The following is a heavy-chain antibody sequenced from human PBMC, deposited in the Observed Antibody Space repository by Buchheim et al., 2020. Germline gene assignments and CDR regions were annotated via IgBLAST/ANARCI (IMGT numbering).Heavy chain of an antibody. Sequence: EVQLLESGGGLVQPGGSLRLSCAASGFTFSSYAMSWVRQAPGKGLEWVSAISGSGGSTYYADSVKGRFTISRDNSKNTLYLQMNSLRAEDTAVYYCAKDGRYYDYVWGSYRYDWDWFDPWGQGTL. CDR1: GFTFSSYA. J-gene: IGHJ5*02. CDR2: ISGSGGST. CDR3: AKDGRYYDYVWGSYRYDWDWFDP. V-gene: IGHV3-23*01. D-gene: IGHD3-16*02.